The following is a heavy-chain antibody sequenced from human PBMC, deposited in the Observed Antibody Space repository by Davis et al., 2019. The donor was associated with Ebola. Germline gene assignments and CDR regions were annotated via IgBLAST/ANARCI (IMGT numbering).Heavy chain of an antibody. CDR1: GFTFTSSA. CDR2: IVVGSGNT. CDR3: AREWGSIAASFDY. J-gene: IGHJ4*02. V-gene: IGHV1-58*02. Sequence: SVKVSCKASGFTFTSSAMQWVRPARGHRLEWIGWIVVGSGNTNYAQKFQERVTITRDMSTSTAYMELSSLRSQDTAVYYCAREWGSIAASFDYWGQGTLVTVSS. D-gene: IGHD6-6*01.